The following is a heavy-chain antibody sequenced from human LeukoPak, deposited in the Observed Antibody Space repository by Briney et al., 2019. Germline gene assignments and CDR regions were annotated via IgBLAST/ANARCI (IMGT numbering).Heavy chain of an antibody. D-gene: IGHD6-19*01. J-gene: IGHJ4*02. CDR3: ASSRRSGWYFDD. CDR1: GYRFTSYW. V-gene: IGHV5-51*01. CDR2: IYPGDSDT. Sequence: GESLEISCKASGYRFTSYWIGWVRQMPGKGLEWMGVIYPGDSDTRYSPSFQGQVTISADKSIRTAYLQWSSLKASDTAMYYCASSRRSGWYFDDWGQGTLVTVSS.